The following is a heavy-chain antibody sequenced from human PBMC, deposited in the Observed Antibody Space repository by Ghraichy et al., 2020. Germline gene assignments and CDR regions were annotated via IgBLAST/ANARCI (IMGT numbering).Heavy chain of an antibody. Sequence: GSLRLSCAASGFTFSSYSMNWVRQAPGKGLEWVSYIVSSGSPAYYADSVKGRFTISRDNAKNSLYLQMNSLRDEDTAVYYCARSYGSGSYSPNYWGQGTLATVSS. CDR3: ARSYGSGSYSPNY. D-gene: IGHD3-10*01. J-gene: IGHJ4*02. CDR1: GFTFSSYS. V-gene: IGHV3-48*02. CDR2: IVSSGSPA.